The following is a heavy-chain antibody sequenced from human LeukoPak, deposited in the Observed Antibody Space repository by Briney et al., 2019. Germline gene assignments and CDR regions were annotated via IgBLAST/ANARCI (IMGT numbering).Heavy chain of an antibody. CDR1: GYTLTELS. Sequence: ASVKVSCKVSGYTLTELSMHWVRQAPGKGLEWMGGFYPEDGETIYAQKFQGRVTMTEDTSTDTAYMELSSLRSEDTAVYYCATANCGGDCYPPGRSRIWDYWGQGTLVTVSS. D-gene: IGHD2-21*01. CDR2: FYPEDGET. V-gene: IGHV1-24*01. CDR3: ATANCGGDCYPPGRSRIWDY. J-gene: IGHJ4*02.